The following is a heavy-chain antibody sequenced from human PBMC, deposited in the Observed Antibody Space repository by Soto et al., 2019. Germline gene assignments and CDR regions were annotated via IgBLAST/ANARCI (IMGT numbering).Heavy chain of an antibody. CDR2: ISAGGYNT. V-gene: IGHV3-23*01. CDR1: GFTFSTYA. J-gene: IGHJ6*02. CDR3: AKDHTVYRGYDYYYGMDV. Sequence: DVQLLESGGGLVQPGGSLRLSCADSGFTFSTYAINWVRQAPGKGLEWVSAISAGGYNTDYADSVKGRFTISRDNSKNTLYLQMNSLSAEDTAVYYCAKDHTVYRGYDYYYGMDVWGQGTTVTVSS. D-gene: IGHD1-26*01.